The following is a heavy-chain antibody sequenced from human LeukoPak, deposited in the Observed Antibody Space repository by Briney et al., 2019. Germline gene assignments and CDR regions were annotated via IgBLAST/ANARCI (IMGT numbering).Heavy chain of an antibody. CDR3: ARLASSSFHDAFDI. D-gene: IGHD6-13*01. J-gene: IGHJ3*02. CDR2: ISYDGSNK. CDR1: GFTFSSYA. Sequence: PGRSLRLSCAASGFTFSSYAMHWVRQAPGKGLEWVAVISYDGSNKYYADSVKGRFTISRDNSKNTLYLQMNSLRAEDTAVYYCARLASSSFHDAFDIWGQGTMVTVSS. V-gene: IGHV3-30-3*01.